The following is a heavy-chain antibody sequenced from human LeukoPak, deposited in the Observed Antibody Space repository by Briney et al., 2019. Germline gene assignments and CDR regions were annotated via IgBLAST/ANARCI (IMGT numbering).Heavy chain of an antibody. J-gene: IGHJ5*02. CDR3: TSQAGYSSSWET. Sequence: PGGSLRLSCAASGFTFSSYAMSWVRQAPGKGLEWVGRMRSKANNYATGYSTSVIGRFTISRDDSKNIRYLEMSSLKIEDTAVYFCTSQAGYSSSWETWGQGTLVTVSS. CDR2: MRSKANNYAT. D-gene: IGHD2-2*01. V-gene: IGHV3-73*01. CDR1: GFTFSSYA.